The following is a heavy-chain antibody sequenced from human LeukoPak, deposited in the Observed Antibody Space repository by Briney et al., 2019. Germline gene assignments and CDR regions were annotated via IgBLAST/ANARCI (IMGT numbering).Heavy chain of an antibody. CDR3: ARVNYYGYYYYMDV. Sequence: PSETLSLTCTVSGGSISSGSYYWSWIRQPAGKGLEWIGRIYTSGSTNYNPSLKSRVTISVDTSKNQFSLKLSSVTAADTAVYYCARVNYYGYYYYMDVWGKGTTVTISS. CDR1: GGSISSGSYY. V-gene: IGHV4-61*02. J-gene: IGHJ6*03. CDR2: IYTSGST. D-gene: IGHD3-10*01.